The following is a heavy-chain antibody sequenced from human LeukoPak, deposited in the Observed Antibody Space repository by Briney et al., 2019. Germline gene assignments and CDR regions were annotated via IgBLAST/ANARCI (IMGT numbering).Heavy chain of an antibody. CDR2: ISSYSGNT. CDR3: ARDLKYDSSGYYRTIYFQH. J-gene: IGHJ1*01. CDR1: GYTFTSYG. Sequence: ASVKVSCKASGYTFTSYGISWLRQAPRQGLEWMGWISSYSGNTNYAQKLQGRVTITTDTSTSTAYMELRSLRSDDTAVYYCARDLKYDSSGYYRTIYFQHWGQGTLVTVSS. V-gene: IGHV1-18*01. D-gene: IGHD3-22*01.